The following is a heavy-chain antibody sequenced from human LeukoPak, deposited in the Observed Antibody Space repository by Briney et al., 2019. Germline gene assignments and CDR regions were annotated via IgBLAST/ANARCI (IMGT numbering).Heavy chain of an antibody. V-gene: IGHV1-69*04. CDR1: GGTFSSYA. CDR3: PRASRFNYGSGADAFDI. CDR2: FIPIFGIA. D-gene: IGHD3-10*01. Sequence: ASVKVSCKASGGTFSSYAISWVRQAPGQGLEWMGRFIPIFGIANYAQKFQGRVTITADKSTSTAYIELSSLRSEDTAVYYCPRASRFNYGSGADAFDIWGPGTMVTVSS. J-gene: IGHJ3*02.